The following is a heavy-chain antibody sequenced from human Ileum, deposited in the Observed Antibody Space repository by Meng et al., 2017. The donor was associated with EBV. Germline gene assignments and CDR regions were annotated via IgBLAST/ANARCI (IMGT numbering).Heavy chain of an antibody. D-gene: IGHD1-26*01. V-gene: IGHV4-28*01. J-gene: IGHJ4*02. CDR1: GYSSSTTNW. Sequence: QLQLQESGPGLVRPSATLSLTCAGSGYSSSTTNWGGWIRQPPGKGLEWIGHIYYSGTTYNNPSLKSRVTMSIDPSKNQFSLKLSSVTAVDTAVYYCARNSESGSYIDYWGLGTLVTVSS. CDR3: ARNSESGSYIDY. CDR2: IYYSGTT.